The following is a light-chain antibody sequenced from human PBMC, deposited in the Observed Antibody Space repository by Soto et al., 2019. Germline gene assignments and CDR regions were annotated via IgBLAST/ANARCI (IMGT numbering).Light chain of an antibody. V-gene: IGLV2-8*01. Sequence: QSALTQPPSASGSPGQSVTISCTGTSSDVGGYNYVPWYQQHSGKAPKLMIYEVSKRPSGVPDRFSGSKSGNTASLIVSGLQAEDEADYYCSSYAGSNNYVFGTGTKVTVL. CDR3: SSYAGSNNYV. CDR2: EVS. CDR1: SSDVGGYNY. J-gene: IGLJ1*01.